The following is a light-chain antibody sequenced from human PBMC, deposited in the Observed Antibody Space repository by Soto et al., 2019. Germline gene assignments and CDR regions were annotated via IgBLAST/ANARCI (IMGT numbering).Light chain of an antibody. J-gene: IGKJ4*01. CDR2: GAS. Sequence: EIVMTQSPATLSVSPVERATLSCRASQSVSSNLAWYQQKPGQAPRLLIYGASTRATGIPARFSGSWSGTEFTLIIRSLQSEDLAVYYCQQYNNWPFTFGGGTKVEIK. V-gene: IGKV3-15*01. CDR1: QSVSSN. CDR3: QQYNNWPFT.